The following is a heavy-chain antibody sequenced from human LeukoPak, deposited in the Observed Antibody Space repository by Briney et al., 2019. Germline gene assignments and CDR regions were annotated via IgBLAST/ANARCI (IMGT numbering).Heavy chain of an antibody. CDR1: GYTFTGYY. Sequence: ASVKVSCKASGYTFTGYYMHWVRQAPGQGLEWMGWINPNSGGTNYAQKFQGRVTMTRDTSISTAYMELSRLRSDDTAVYYCARVYCTIGVCFRAQADYWGQGTLVTVSS. J-gene: IGHJ4*02. D-gene: IGHD2-8*01. CDR2: INPNSGGT. V-gene: IGHV1-2*02. CDR3: ARVYCTIGVCFRAQADY.